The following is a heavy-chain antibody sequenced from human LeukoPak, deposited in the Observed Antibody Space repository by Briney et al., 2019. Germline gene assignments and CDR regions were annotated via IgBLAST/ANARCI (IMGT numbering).Heavy chain of an antibody. D-gene: IGHD1-26*01. CDR3: ASIGGSYYSDIDY. CDR1: GFTFSSYS. Sequence: PGGSLRLSCAASGFTFSSYSMNWVRQAPGKGLEWVSSISSSSSYIYYADSVKGRFTISRDNAKNSLYLQMNSLRAEDTAVYYCASIGGSYYSDIDYWGQGTLVTVSS. J-gene: IGHJ4*02. CDR2: ISSSSSYI. V-gene: IGHV3-21*01.